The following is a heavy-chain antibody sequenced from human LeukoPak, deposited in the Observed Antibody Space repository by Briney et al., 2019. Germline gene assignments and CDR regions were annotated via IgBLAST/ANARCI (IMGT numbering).Heavy chain of an antibody. Sequence: SETLSLTCTVSGGSISSSSYYWGWIRQPPGKGLEWIGSIYYSGSTYYNPSLKSRVTISVDTSKNQFSLKLSSVTAADTAVYYCAYFGDILTGPRAFDIWGQGTMVTVSS. V-gene: IGHV4-39*07. CDR1: GGSISSSSYY. CDR3: AYFGDILTGPRAFDI. J-gene: IGHJ3*02. CDR2: IYYSGST. D-gene: IGHD3-9*01.